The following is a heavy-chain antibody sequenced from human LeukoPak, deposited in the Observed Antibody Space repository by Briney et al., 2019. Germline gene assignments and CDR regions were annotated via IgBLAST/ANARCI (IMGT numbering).Heavy chain of an antibody. V-gene: IGHV3-74*01. J-gene: IGHJ6*02. Sequence: GGSLRLSCAASGFTFSSHWMHWVRQAPGKGLVWVSRINSDGSSTNYADSVQGRFTISRDNAKNTLYMKMNSLRAEDTAVYYCARDLTGTPYYYGVDVWGQGTTVTVSS. CDR2: INSDGSST. D-gene: IGHD1-20*01. CDR3: ARDLTGTPYYYGVDV. CDR1: GFTFSSHW.